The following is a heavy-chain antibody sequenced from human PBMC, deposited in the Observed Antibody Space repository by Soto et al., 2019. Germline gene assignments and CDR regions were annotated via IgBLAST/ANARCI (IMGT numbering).Heavy chain of an antibody. J-gene: IGHJ4*02. CDR3: ARAVGDPLYYLDY. CDR2: TDYSGNT. D-gene: IGHD6-19*01. CDR1: SDSISSYY. Sequence: PSETLSLTCTVSSDSISSYYWIWIRQPPGKGLKWIGYTDYSGNTNYNPSLKSRVTISGDTSKNQFSLRLSSVTAADTAVYYCARAVGDPLYYLDYWGQGTLVTVSS. V-gene: IGHV4-59*08.